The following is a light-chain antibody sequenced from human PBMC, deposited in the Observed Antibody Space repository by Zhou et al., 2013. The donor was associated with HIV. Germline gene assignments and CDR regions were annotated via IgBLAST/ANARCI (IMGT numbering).Light chain of an antibody. J-gene: IGKJ2*03. CDR2: DAS. CDR3: QQYDNLHS. Sequence: IQMTQAPSSLSAYVGDKVIVTCRASQAIQSDLMWFQQKPGKSPKSLIYDASNLETGVPSRFSGSGSGTDFTFTISSLQPEDIATYFCQQYDNLHSFGQGTKLEIK. CDR1: QAIQSD. V-gene: IGKV1-33*01.